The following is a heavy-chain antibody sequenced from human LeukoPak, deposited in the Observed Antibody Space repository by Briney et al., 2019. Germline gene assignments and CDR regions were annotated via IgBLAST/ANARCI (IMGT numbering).Heavy chain of an antibody. CDR1: GGSFSGYY. D-gene: IGHD2-2*01. CDR2: INHSGST. CDR3: ARRPVRGIVVVPAAVNWFDP. Sequence: PSETLSLTCAVYGGSFSGYYWSWIRQPPGKGLEWIGEINHSGSTNYNPSLKSRVTISVDTSKNQFSLKLSSVTAADTAVYYCARRPVRGIVVVPAAVNWFDPWGQGTLVTVSS. J-gene: IGHJ5*02. V-gene: IGHV4-34*01.